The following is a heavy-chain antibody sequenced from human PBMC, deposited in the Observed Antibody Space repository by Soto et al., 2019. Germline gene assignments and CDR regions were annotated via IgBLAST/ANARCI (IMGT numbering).Heavy chain of an antibody. Sequence: GGSLRLSCAASGFTFSSYWMSWVRQAPGKGLEWVANIKQDGSEKYYVDSVKGRFTISRDNAKNSLYLQMNSLSAEDTAVYYCARDILDIVVVPAAMRRYWYFDLWGRGTLVTVSS. CDR3: ARDILDIVVVPAAMRRYWYFDL. CDR2: IKQDGSEK. CDR1: GFTFSSYW. V-gene: IGHV3-7*01. J-gene: IGHJ2*01. D-gene: IGHD2-2*03.